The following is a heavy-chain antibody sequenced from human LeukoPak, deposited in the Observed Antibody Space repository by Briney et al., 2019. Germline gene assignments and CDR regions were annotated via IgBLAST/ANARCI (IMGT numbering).Heavy chain of an antibody. Sequence: PGGSLRLSCVASGFSFSSYNMNWVRQAPGKGLEWVSAISGSGGSTYYADSVKGRFTISRDNSKNTLYLQMNSLRAEDTAVYYCAKDFGYYDSSGYPLWAFDIWGHGTMVTVSS. CDR1: GFSFSSYN. J-gene: IGHJ3*02. CDR3: AKDFGYYDSSGYPLWAFDI. V-gene: IGHV3-23*01. D-gene: IGHD3-22*01. CDR2: ISGSGGST.